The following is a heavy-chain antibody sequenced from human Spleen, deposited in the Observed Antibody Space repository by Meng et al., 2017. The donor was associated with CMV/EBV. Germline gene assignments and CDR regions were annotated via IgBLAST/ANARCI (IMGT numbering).Heavy chain of an antibody. V-gene: IGHV3-23*01. Sequence: GESLKISCAASGFTFSSYAMNWVRQAPGKGLEWVSSISGSGGSTYYADSVKGRFTISRENAKKSLHLQMNSLRAGDTAVYYCARGGSSSSAHYGMDVWGQGTTVTVSS. D-gene: IGHD6-6*01. J-gene: IGHJ6*02. CDR2: ISGSGGST. CDR3: ARGGSSSSAHYGMDV. CDR1: GFTFSSYA.